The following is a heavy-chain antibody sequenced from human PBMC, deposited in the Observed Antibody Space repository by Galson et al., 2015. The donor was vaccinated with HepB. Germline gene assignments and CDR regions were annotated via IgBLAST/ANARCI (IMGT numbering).Heavy chain of an antibody. CDR3: ARGGYYLSHDAFDI. CDR2: ISAYNGNT. Sequence: SGYTFTSYGIGWVRQAPGQGLEWMGWISAYNGNTNYAQKLQGRVTMTTDTSTSTAYMGLRSLRSDDTAVYYCARGGYYLSHDAFDIWGQGTMVTVSS. CDR1: GYTFTSYG. J-gene: IGHJ3*02. D-gene: IGHD2-8*01. V-gene: IGHV1-18*04.